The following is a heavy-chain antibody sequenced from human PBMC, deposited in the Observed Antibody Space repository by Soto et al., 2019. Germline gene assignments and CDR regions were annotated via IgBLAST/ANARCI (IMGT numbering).Heavy chain of an antibody. Sequence: QVQLQESGPGLVKPMETLSLTCTVSGGSISSYYWSWIRQPPGKGLEWIGYIYYSGSTNYNPSLKSRVTISVDTSKNQFSLKLSSVTAADTAVYYCARQDGYYYYYMDVWGKGTTVTVSS. CDR2: IYYSGST. CDR3: ARQDGYYYYYMDV. V-gene: IGHV4-59*08. J-gene: IGHJ6*03. CDR1: GGSISSYY.